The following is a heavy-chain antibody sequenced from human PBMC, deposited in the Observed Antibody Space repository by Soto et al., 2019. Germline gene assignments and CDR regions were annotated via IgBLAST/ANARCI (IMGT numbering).Heavy chain of an antibody. V-gene: IGHV3-7*03. CDR1: GFTFSSNW. D-gene: IGHD6-19*01. J-gene: IGHJ5*02. CDR3: VGIAVAGTDWFDP. Sequence: GGSLRLSCAASGFTFSSNWMSWVRQAPGKGLEWVANIKQDGSEKYYVDSVKGRFTISRDNAKNSLYLQMNSLRAEDTAVYYCVGIAVAGTDWFDPWGQGTLVTVSS. CDR2: IKQDGSEK.